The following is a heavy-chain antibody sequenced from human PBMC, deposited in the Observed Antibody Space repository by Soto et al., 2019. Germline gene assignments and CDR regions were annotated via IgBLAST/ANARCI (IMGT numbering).Heavy chain of an antibody. D-gene: IGHD6-13*01. CDR1: GGSISSYY. Sequence: SETLSLTCTVSGGSISSYYWSWIRQPAGKGLEWIGRIYTSGSTNYNPSLKSRVTMPVDTSKNQFSLKLSSVTAADTAVYYCARVGTSYSSSLGGRFYGMDVWGQGTTVTVS. V-gene: IGHV4-4*07. J-gene: IGHJ6*02. CDR3: ARVGTSYSSSLGGRFYGMDV. CDR2: IYTSGST.